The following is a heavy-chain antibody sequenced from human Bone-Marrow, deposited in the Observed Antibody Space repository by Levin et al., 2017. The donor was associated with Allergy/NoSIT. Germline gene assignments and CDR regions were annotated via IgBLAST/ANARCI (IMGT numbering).Heavy chain of an antibody. J-gene: IGHJ6*02. CDR1: GGSISSSNW. CDR3: ARAYCSGGSCYYPNYYYYGMDV. D-gene: IGHD2-15*01. CDR2: IYHSGST. V-gene: IGHV4-4*02. Sequence: SETLSLTCAVSGGSISSSNWWSWVRQPPGKGLEWIGEIYHSGSTNYNPSLKSRVTISVDKSKNQFSLKLSSVTAADTAVYYCARAYCSGGSCYYPNYYYYGMDVWGQGTTVTVSS.